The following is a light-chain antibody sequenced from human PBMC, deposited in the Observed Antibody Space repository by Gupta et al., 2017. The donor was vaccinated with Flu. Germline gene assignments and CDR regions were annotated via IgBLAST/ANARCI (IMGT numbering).Light chain of an antibody. V-gene: IGLV1-44*01. CDR1: SSNIGSNN. CDR3: AAWDDSLNGHYV. Sequence: SVLAHPPSASATAGLRVPIWCSRRSSNIGSNNGNWSQQVPGTAPKLLIYGNSQRPSGVPDRFSGSKSGTSASLAISGLQSEDEADYYCAAWDDSLNGHYVFGTGTKVTAL. CDR2: GNS. J-gene: IGLJ1*01.